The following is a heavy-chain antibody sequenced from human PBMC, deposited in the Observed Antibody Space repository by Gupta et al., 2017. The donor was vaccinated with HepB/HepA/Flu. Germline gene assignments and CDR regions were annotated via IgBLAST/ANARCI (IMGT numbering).Heavy chain of an antibody. Sequence: QVQLVESGGGVVQPGRSLRLSCAASGFTFSSYGMHWVRQAPGKGLEWVAVIWYDGSNKYYADSVKGRFTISRDNSKNTLYLQMNSLRAEDTAVYYCARGSKGDVLWCGKREYGMDVWGQGTTVTVSS. CDR2: IWYDGSNK. D-gene: IGHD3-10*01. J-gene: IGHJ6*02. V-gene: IGHV3-33*01. CDR3: ARGSKGDVLWCGKREYGMDV. CDR1: GFTFSSYG.